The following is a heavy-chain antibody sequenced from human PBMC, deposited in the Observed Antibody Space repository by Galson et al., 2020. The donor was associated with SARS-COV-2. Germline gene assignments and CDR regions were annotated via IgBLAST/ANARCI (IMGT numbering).Heavy chain of an antibody. V-gene: IGHV1-46*01. CDR3: ARDSEYRYGRFDY. J-gene: IGHJ4*02. D-gene: IGHD5-18*01. Sequence: ASVKVSCKASGYTFSSYYIQWVRQAPGQGLEWMGIINPNGGSTNYAQKFQGRVTMTRDTSTSTVYMELRSLRADDTAVYYCARDSEYRYGRFDYWGQGTLVTVSS. CDR2: INPNGGST. CDR1: GYTFSSYY.